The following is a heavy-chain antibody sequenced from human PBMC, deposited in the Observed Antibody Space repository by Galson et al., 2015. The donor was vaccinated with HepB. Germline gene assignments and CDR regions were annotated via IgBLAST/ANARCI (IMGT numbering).Heavy chain of an antibody. CDR2: IYPGDSDT. J-gene: IGHJ4*02. V-gene: IGHV5-51*01. CDR3: ARTVNYDYVWGSYRYTWFDY. CDR1: GYSFTSYW. Sequence: QSGAEVKKPGESLKISCKGSGYSFTSYWIGWVRQMPGKGLEWMGIIYPGDSDTRYSPSFQGQATISADKSISTAYLQWSSLKASDTAMYYCARTVNYDYVWGSYRYTWFDYWGQGTLVTVSS. D-gene: IGHD3-16*02.